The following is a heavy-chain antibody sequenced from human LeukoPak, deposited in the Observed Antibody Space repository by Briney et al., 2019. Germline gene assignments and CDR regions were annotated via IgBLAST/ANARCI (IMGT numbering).Heavy chain of an antibody. CDR3: ARARIAAAGTGAYDI. CDR1: GFTFVTYT. V-gene: IGHV3-21*01. D-gene: IGHD6-13*01. J-gene: IGHJ3*02. CDR2: ITSGSVYM. Sequence: GGSLRLPCAASGFTFVTYTMNWVRQAPGTGLEWVSAITSGSVYMYYADPVKGRFTISRDDAKDSLYLQMDSLRAEDTAVYYCARARIAAAGTGAYDIWGQGTMVTVSS.